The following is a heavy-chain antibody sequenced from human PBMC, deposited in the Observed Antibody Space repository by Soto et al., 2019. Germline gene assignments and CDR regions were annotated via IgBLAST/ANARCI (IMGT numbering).Heavy chain of an antibody. CDR1: EFTFNTYS. D-gene: IGHD3-22*01. CDR3: ARDPYDCSGNDCPD. Sequence: EVQLVESGGGLVQPGGSLRLSCTASEFTFNTYSMNWVRQAPGKGLEWIASISSSSSTVYYADSVKGRFTVSRGNAKKSLYLQMDSLRAEDTAVYYCARDPYDCSGNDCPDLGQGTLVTVSA. J-gene: IGHJ4*02. V-gene: IGHV3-48*01. CDR2: ISSSSSTV.